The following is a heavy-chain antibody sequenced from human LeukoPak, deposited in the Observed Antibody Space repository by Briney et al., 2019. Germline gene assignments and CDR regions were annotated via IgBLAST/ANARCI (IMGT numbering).Heavy chain of an antibody. V-gene: IGHV1-2*04. CDR1: GYTFTGYY. CDR2: INPNSGGT. Sequence: ASVKVSCKASGYTFTGYYMHWVRQAPGQGLEWMGWINPNSGGTNYAQKFQGWVTMTRDTSISTAYMELSRLRSDDTAVYYCARDGDYYDSSGYLGAGMDVWGQGTTVTVSS. CDR3: ARDGDYYDSSGYLGAGMDV. J-gene: IGHJ6*02. D-gene: IGHD3-22*01.